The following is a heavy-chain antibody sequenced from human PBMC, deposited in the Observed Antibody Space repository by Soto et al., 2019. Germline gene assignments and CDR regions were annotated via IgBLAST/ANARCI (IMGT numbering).Heavy chain of an antibody. J-gene: IGHJ6*03. D-gene: IGHD3-3*01. CDR2: IWYDGSNK. V-gene: IGHV3-33*01. Sequence: GGSLRLSCAASGFTFSSYGMHWVRQAPGKGLEWVAVIWYDGSNKYYADSVKGRFTISRDNSKNTLYLQMNSLRAEDTAVYYCARDTYYDFWSGSETYYYYYMDVWGKGTTVTVSS. CDR3: ARDTYYDFWSGSETYYYYYMDV. CDR1: GFTFSSYG.